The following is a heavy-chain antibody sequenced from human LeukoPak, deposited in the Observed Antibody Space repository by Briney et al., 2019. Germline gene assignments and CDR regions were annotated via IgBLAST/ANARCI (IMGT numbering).Heavy chain of an antibody. CDR3: AQGRSWITMIVVVDY. J-gene: IGHJ4*02. CDR1: GVTFSSYA. CDR2: MSGSGGST. Sequence: GGSLRLSCAAFGVTFSSYAMSWVRQAPGKGLEWVSAMSGSGGSTYYADSVKGRFTISRDNSKNTLYLPMNSLRAEDTAVYYCAQGRSWITMIVVVDYWVQGTLVTVSS. D-gene: IGHD3-22*01. V-gene: IGHV3-23*01.